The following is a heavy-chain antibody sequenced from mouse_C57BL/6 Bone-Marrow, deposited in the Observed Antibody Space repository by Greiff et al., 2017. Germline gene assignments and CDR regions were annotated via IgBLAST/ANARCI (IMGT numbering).Heavy chain of an antibody. J-gene: IGHJ2*01. V-gene: IGHV2-2*01. D-gene: IGHD1-1*01. CDR1: GFSLTSYG. Sequence: QVQLQQSGPGLVQPSQSLSITCTVSGFSLTSYGVHWVRQSPGKGLEWLGVIWRGGSTDYNAAFISRLSISKDNSKSQVFFKMNSLQADDTAIYYCARGLLRWALDYWGQGTTLTVSS. CDR2: IWRGGST. CDR3: ARGLLRWALDY.